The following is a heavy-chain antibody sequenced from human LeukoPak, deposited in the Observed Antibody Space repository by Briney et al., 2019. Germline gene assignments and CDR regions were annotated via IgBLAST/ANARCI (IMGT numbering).Heavy chain of an antibody. CDR3: ARFYYYDSSGYYAGDY. D-gene: IGHD3-22*01. J-gene: IGHJ4*02. V-gene: IGHV1-2*02. Sequence: GASVKVSCKASGYTFTGYYMHWVRQAPGQGLEWMGWINPNSGGTNYAQKFQGRVTMTRDTSISTAYMELSRLRSDDTAVYYCARFYYYDSSGYYAGDYWGQGTLVTVSS. CDR2: INPNSGGT. CDR1: GYTFTGYY.